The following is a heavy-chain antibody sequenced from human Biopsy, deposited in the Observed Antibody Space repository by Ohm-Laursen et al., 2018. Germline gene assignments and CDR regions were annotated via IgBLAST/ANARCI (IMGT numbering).Heavy chain of an antibody. J-gene: IGHJ3*01. CDR1: GAPMTDYF. CDR2: IYTIGDT. V-gene: IGHV4-4*07. Sequence: SETLSLTCTVSGAPMTDYFWTWVRQPAGKGLEWIGHIYTIGDTTYNPSLESRVTMSLDTSKNQFSLKMTSLTAADTAVYFCAREDEGLLRALDLWGQGTMVTVSS. D-gene: IGHD3-3*01. CDR3: AREDEGLLRALDL.